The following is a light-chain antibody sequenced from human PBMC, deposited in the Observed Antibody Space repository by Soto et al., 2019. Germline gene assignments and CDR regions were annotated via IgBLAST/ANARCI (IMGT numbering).Light chain of an antibody. V-gene: IGKV3-11*01. CDR2: DAS. CDR1: QSVSSY. Sequence: EIVLTQSPATLSLSPGERATLSCRASQSVSSYLAWYQQKPGQAPRLLIYDASNRATGIPARFSGSGSGTHFTITISSLEPEDFAVYYCQQRSNWYTFGQGTKLEIK. J-gene: IGKJ2*01. CDR3: QQRSNWYT.